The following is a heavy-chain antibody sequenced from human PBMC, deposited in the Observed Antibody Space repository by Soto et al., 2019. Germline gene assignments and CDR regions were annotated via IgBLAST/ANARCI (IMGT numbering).Heavy chain of an antibody. CDR1: GYTFTDYY. CDR2: MNPKSGGA. D-gene: IGHD5-18*01. V-gene: IGHV1-2*02. J-gene: IGHJ3*02. CDR3: TRENIENSDGLYDAFDI. Sequence: ASVKVSCKTSGYTFTDYYTHWEQHAPGQGLEWMGWMNPKSGGAYFAQKFQCRVTLTRDTSIGTAYIEVNSLTSDVTAVYFCTRENIENSDGLYDAFDIWGQGTTVTVSS.